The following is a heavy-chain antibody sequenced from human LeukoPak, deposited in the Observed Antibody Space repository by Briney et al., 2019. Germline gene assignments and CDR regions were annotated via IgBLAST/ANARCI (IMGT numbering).Heavy chain of an antibody. Sequence: GASVTVSCTASGGTFSSYAISWVRQAPGQGLEWMGGIIPIFGTANYAQKFQGRVTITADESTSTAYMELSSLRSEDTAVYYCARNSGSYYRAYYYYYGMDVWGQGTTVTVSS. CDR1: GGTFSSYA. CDR2: IIPIFGTA. D-gene: IGHD1-26*01. J-gene: IGHJ6*02. CDR3: ARNSGSYYRAYYYYYGMDV. V-gene: IGHV1-69*13.